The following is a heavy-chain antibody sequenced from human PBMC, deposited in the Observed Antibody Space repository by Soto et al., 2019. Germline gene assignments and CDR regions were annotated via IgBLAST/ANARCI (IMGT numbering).Heavy chain of an antibody. D-gene: IGHD3-3*01. CDR3: PVWSGGVYYYYGMDV. Sequence: SQTLSLTCTVSGGSISSSSYYWGWIRQPPGKGLEWIGSIYYSGSTYYNPSLKSRVTISVDTSKNQFSLKLSSVTAADTVVYYCPVWSGGVYYYYGMDVWGQGTTVTVSS. J-gene: IGHJ6*02. V-gene: IGHV4-39*01. CDR2: IYYSGST. CDR1: GGSISSSSYY.